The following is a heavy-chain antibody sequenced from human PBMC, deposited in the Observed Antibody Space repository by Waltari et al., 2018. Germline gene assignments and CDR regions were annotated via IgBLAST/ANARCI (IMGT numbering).Heavy chain of an antibody. CDR2: VDPEDGET. CDR1: GYTFTSYG. V-gene: IGHV1-69-2*01. J-gene: IGHJ4*02. D-gene: IGHD6-19*01. CDR3: ATDRRCTGCGQWLV. Sequence: VQLVQSGAEVKKPGASVKVSCKASGYTFTSYGISWVRQAPGQGLEWMGLVDPEDGETIYAEKFQGRVTITADTSTDTAYMELSSLRSEDTAVYYCATDRRCTGCGQWLVWGQGTLVTVSS.